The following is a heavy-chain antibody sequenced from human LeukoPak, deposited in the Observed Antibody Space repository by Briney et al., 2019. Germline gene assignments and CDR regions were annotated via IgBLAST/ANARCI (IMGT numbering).Heavy chain of an antibody. J-gene: IGHJ4*02. Sequence: GASVKVSCKASGYTFTNYGINWVRQAPGQGLEWMGWISADNGNTNYAQKVQGRVTMTTDTSTSTAYMELRSLRSDDTAVYYCARTPHRSLEWLYWGLFDYWGQGTLVTVSS. CDR2: ISADNGNT. V-gene: IGHV1-18*01. CDR3: ARTPHRSLEWLYWGLFDY. D-gene: IGHD3-3*01. CDR1: GYTFTNYG.